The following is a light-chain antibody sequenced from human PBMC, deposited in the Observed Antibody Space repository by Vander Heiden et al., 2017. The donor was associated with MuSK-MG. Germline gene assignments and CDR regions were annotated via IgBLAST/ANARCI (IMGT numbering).Light chain of an antibody. CDR1: QSISSW. J-gene: IGKJ1*01. V-gene: IGKV1-5*03. CDR3: QQYITYPGT. Sequence: DIHMTQSPSTLSASVGDRVTITCRASQSISSWLAWYQQKPGKAPNLLIYKASSLESGVPSRFSGSGSGAEFILTISSLQPDDFATYYCQQYITYPGTFGQGTKVEIK. CDR2: KAS.